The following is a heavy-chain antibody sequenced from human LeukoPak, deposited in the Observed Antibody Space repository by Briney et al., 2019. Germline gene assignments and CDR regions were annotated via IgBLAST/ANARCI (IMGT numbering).Heavy chain of an antibody. CDR3: ARGRPDGSGSYYKFDP. CDR1: GGSISSSSYY. J-gene: IGHJ5*02. Sequence: SETLSLTCTVSGGSISSSSYYWGWIRQPPGKGLEWIGSIHYSGSTNYNPSLKSRVTISVDTSKNQFSLKLSSVTAADTAVYYCARGRPDGSGSYYKFDPWGQGTLVTVSS. V-gene: IGHV4-39*01. CDR2: IHYSGST. D-gene: IGHD3-10*01.